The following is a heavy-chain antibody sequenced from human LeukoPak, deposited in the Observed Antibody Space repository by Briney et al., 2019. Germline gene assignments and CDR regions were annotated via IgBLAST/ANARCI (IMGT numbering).Heavy chain of an antibody. Sequence: GGSLRLSCAASGFTFSSYSMNWVRQAPGKGLEWVSSISSSSSYIYYADSVKGRFTISRDNAKNSLYLQMNSLRAEDTAVYYCARAFSDYSKTVWWFDLWGQGTLVTVSS. V-gene: IGHV3-21*01. J-gene: IGHJ5*02. CDR1: GFTFSSYS. D-gene: IGHD4-11*01. CDR2: ISSSSSYI. CDR3: ARAFSDYSKTVWWFDL.